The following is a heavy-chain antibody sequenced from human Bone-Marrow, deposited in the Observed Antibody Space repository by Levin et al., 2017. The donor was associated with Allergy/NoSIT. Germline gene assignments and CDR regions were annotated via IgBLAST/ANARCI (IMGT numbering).Heavy chain of an antibody. Sequence: PGESLKISCKASGLTFSNYWIGWVRQMPGKGLEWMGVIHPADSDTSYSPSFRGQVTISVDNSITTAYLQWNTLKASDTAMYYCATVLYCSGGSCYDYWGQGTLVTVSS. CDR3: ATVLYCSGGSCYDY. J-gene: IGHJ4*02. CDR1: GLTFSNYW. V-gene: IGHV5-51*01. D-gene: IGHD2-15*01. CDR2: IHPADSDT.